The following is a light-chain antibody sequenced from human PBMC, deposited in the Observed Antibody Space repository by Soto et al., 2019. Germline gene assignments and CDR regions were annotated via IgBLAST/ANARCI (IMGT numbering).Light chain of an antibody. CDR3: QQYNHWPRMLS. V-gene: IGKV3-15*01. CDR1: QSVSSN. J-gene: IGKJ4*01. Sequence: DIVLTQSPGTLSLSPGERATLSCRASQSVSSNHLAWYQQKPGQAPRLLIYATSSRASDVPARFSGGGSGTEFTLTIASLQSEDFAIYYCQQYNHWPRMLSFGGGTKVDIK. CDR2: ATS.